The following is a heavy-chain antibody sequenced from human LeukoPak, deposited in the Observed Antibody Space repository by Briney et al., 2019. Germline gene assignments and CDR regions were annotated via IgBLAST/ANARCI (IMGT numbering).Heavy chain of an antibody. J-gene: IGHJ3*02. CDR3: ARRTYDLWSGDYTGAFDI. Sequence: PSETLSLTCTVSGGSISSSSYYWGWIRQPPGKGLEWIGSIYYSGSTYYNPSLKSRVTISVDTSKNQFSLKLSSVTAADTAVYYCARRTYDLWSGDYTGAFDIWGQGTMVTVSS. V-gene: IGHV4-39*07. CDR1: GGSISSSSYY. CDR2: IYYSGST. D-gene: IGHD3-3*01.